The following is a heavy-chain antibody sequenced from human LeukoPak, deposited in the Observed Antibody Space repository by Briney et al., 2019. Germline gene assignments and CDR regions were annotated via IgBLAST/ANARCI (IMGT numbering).Heavy chain of an antibody. CDR3: ANDYSSGWYVPGY. CDR2: MSFDGSNK. CDR1: GFTFSSYG. D-gene: IGHD6-19*01. J-gene: IGHJ4*02. Sequence: GRSLRLSCAASGFTFSSYGMHWVRQAPGKGLEWVAVMSFDGSNKYYADSVKGRFTISRDNSKNTLYLQMNSLRAEDTAVYYCANDYSSGWYVPGYWGQGTLVTVSS. V-gene: IGHV3-30*18.